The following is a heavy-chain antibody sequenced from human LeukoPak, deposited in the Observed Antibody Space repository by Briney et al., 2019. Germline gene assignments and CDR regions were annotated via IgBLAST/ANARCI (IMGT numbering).Heavy chain of an antibody. V-gene: IGHV3-64*01. J-gene: IGHJ4*02. D-gene: IGHD4-11*01. CDR2: ISSNGGST. CDR1: GFTFSSYA. Sequence: GGSLRLSCAAPGFTFSSYAMHWVRQAPGKGLEYVSAISSNGGSTYYANSVKGRFTISRDNSKNTLYLQMNSLRAEDAAVYYCAKDAANDYSNPYYFDYWGQGTLVTVSS. CDR3: AKDAANDYSNPYYFDY.